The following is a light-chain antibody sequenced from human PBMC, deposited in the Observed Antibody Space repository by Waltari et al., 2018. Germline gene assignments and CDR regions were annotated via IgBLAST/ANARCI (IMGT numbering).Light chain of an antibody. Sequence: QSGLTQPPSVSAAPGQKVTISCSGSSSNMGNNYVSWYQQLPGTAPKLLIYDNNKRPSGIPDRFPGSKSGTSATLGITGLQTGDEADYYCGTWDSSLSAGVFGGGTKLTVL. J-gene: IGLJ3*02. V-gene: IGLV1-51*01. CDR3: GTWDSSLSAGV. CDR1: SSNMGNNY. CDR2: DNN.